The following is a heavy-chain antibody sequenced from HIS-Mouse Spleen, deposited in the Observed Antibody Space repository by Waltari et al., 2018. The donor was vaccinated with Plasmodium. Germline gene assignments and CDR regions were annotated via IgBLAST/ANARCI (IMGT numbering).Heavy chain of an antibody. V-gene: IGHV3-7*01. Sequence: EVQLVESGGGWVQPGGSLRLSCAASVFTFSTCWMSWVRQAQGKGLEWGANIKQDGSDKYYVDYVKVRFTSYRDNAKNAMYLQRNGLRAGDTAVYYCASSWYWYFDLWGRGTLVTVSS. J-gene: IGHJ2*01. CDR1: VFTFSTCW. D-gene: IGHD6-13*01. CDR3: ASSWYWYFDL. CDR2: IKQDGSDK.